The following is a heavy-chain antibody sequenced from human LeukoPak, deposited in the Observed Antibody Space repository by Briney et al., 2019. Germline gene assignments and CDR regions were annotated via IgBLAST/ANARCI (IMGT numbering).Heavy chain of an antibody. V-gene: IGHV5-51*01. CDR3: ARNDFWSGYSPYAFDI. J-gene: IGHJ3*02. CDR1: GYSFTSYW. Sequence: GESLKISCKGSGYSFTSYWIGWVRQIPGKELAWMGIIYPGDSDTRYSPSLQGHVTISADKSISTAYLQWSSLKASDTAMYYCARNDFWSGYSPYAFDIWGQGTMVTVSS. CDR2: IYPGDSDT. D-gene: IGHD3-3*01.